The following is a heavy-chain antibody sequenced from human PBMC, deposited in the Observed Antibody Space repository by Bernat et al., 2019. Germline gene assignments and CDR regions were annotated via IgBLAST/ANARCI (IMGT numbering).Heavy chain of an antibody. Sequence: EVQVVESGGGLVQPGGSLRLSCAASGFTFGSYWMHWVRQAPGKGLEWVSRINPDESRTDYAGSVKGRFTISRDNAKNTLYLQMNTLRADDTAVYYCARGFDYGSESLGYWGQGTLVTVSS. CDR3: ARGFDYGSESLGY. CDR1: GFTFGSYW. D-gene: IGHD3-10*01. J-gene: IGHJ4*02. CDR2: INPDESRT. V-gene: IGHV3-74*01.